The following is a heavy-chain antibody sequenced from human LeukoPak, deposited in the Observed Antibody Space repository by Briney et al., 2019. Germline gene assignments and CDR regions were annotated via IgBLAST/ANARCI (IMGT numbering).Heavy chain of an antibody. CDR2: IYYSGST. Sequence: PSETLSLTCTVSGGSISSSSYYWGWIRQPPGKGLEWIGSIYYSGSTYYNPSLKSRVTISVDTSKNQFSPKLSSVTAADTAVYYCARHQKVVTIFGVVTRSGWFDPWGQGTLVTVSS. V-gene: IGHV4-39*01. J-gene: IGHJ5*02. D-gene: IGHD3-3*01. CDR1: GGSISSSSYY. CDR3: ARHQKVVTIFGVVTRSGWFDP.